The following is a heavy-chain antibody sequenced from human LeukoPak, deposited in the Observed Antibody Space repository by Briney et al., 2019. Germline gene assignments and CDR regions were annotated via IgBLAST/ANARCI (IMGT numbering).Heavy chain of an antibody. CDR1: GFIFSSYW. Sequence: GGSLRLSCAASGFIFSSYWMHWVRQAPGKGLVWVSRINSDGSSTSYADSVKGRITISRDNAKNTLHLQMNSLRAEDTAVYYCARDMIAAAGRGYYYYGMDVWGQGTTVTVSS. CDR2: INSDGSST. V-gene: IGHV3-74*01. D-gene: IGHD6-13*01. J-gene: IGHJ6*02. CDR3: ARDMIAAAGRGYYYYGMDV.